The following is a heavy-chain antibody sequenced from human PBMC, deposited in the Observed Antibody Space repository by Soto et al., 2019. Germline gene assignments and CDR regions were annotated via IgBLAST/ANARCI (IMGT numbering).Heavy chain of an antibody. D-gene: IGHD3-9*01. Sequence: PSETLSLTCTVSGASISSSSYYWGWIRQPPGKGLEWIGSIHYSGSTYYNPSLKSRVTISVDTSMNQFSLKLSSVTAADAAVYYCARLDPPNGSSWYFDLWGHGTLVTVSS. V-gene: IGHV4-39*01. CDR1: GASISSSSYY. J-gene: IGHJ2*01. CDR3: ARLDPPNGSSWYFDL. CDR2: IHYSGST.